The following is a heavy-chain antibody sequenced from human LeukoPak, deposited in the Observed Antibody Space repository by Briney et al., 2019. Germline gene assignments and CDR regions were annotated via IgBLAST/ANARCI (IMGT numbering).Heavy chain of an antibody. J-gene: IGHJ6*03. Sequence: SETLSLTCAVYGGSFSSYYWSWIRQPPGKGLEWIGEINHSGSTNYKPSLKSRVTISVDTSKNQFSLKLSSVTAADTAVYYCARDKPGYCSGGSCYPKDKYYYYSYMDVWGKGTTVTVSS. CDR1: GGSFSSYY. CDR2: INHSGST. D-gene: IGHD2-15*01. V-gene: IGHV4-34*01. CDR3: ARDKPGYCSGGSCYPKDKYYYYSYMDV.